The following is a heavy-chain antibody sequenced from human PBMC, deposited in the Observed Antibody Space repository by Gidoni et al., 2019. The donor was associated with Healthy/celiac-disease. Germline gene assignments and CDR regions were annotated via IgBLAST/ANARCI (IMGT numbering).Heavy chain of an antibody. D-gene: IGHD6-19*01. CDR3: ARQRPGAVAAPYNWFDP. CDR2: LCPGDSDT. J-gene: IGHJ5*02. Sequence: EVQLVQSGAEVKKPGESLKSSCKGSGHSFTSYRIGWVRQMPGKGLEWMGILCPGDSDTRYSPSFQVQVTISADKSISTAYLQWSSLKASDTAMYYCARQRPGAVAAPYNWFDPWGQGTLVTVSS. CDR1: GHSFTSYR. V-gene: IGHV5-51*01.